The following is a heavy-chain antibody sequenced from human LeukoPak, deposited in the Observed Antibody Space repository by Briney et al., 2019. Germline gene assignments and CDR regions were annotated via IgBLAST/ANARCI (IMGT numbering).Heavy chain of an antibody. J-gene: IGHJ4*02. CDR1: GLTFNSYA. V-gene: IGHV3-30-3*01. CDR3: ARDRYSSGWYGDFDC. D-gene: IGHD6-19*01. Sequence: GGSLRLSCAASGLTFNSYAMHWVRQAPGKGLEWVAVISSDGSNNYYADSVKGRFTISRDNSKNTLYLQVNSLRAEDTAVYYCARDRYSSGWYGDFDCWGQGTLVTVSS. CDR2: ISSDGSNN.